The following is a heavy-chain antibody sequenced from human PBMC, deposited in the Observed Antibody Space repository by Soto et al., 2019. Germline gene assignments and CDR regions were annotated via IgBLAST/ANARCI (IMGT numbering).Heavy chain of an antibody. CDR3: TREDYYGSGNEEQYYYYGMDV. J-gene: IGHJ6*02. CDR1: AFTFGDYG. CDR2: IRSKAYGGTT. D-gene: IGHD3-10*01. V-gene: IGHV3-49*03. Sequence: GGSLRLSCTASAFTFGDYGMSWFRQAPGKGLEWVGFIRSKAYGGTTEYAASVKGRFTISRDDSKSIAYLQMNGLKTEDTAVYYCTREDYYGSGNEEQYYYYGMDVWGQGTTVTVSS.